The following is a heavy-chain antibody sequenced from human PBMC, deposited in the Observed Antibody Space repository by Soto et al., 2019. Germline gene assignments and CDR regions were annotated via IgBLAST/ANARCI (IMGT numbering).Heavy chain of an antibody. D-gene: IGHD3-9*01. V-gene: IGHV1-3*04. J-gene: IGHJ5*02. CDR1: GYNFTTYA. CDR2: INTGNGNT. CDR3: ARSGSDWYAFDP. Sequence: GASVKVSCKASGYNFTTYAMLWVRQAPGQRLEWMGWINTGNGNTKYSPKFQGRVTITRDTSTSTAYMELRSLRSDDTAVYYCARSGSDWYAFDPWGQGTRVTFS.